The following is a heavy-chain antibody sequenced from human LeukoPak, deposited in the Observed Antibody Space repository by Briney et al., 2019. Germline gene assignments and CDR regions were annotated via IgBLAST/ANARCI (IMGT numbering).Heavy chain of an antibody. D-gene: IGHD1-14*01. CDR2: ISYDESDK. CDR1: GFTFSSYG. J-gene: IGHJ4*02. CDR3: ARTRERYGLFWDFDY. V-gene: IGHV3-30*03. Sequence: GGSLRLSCAASGFTFSSYGMHWVRQAPGKGLEWVAVISYDESDKYYADSVKGRFTISRDNSKNTLYLQMSSLRAEDTAVYYCARTRERYGLFWDFDYWGQGTLVTVSS.